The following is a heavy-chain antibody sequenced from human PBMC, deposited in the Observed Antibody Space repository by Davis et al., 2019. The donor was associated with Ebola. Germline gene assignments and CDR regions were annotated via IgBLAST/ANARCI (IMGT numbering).Heavy chain of an antibody. V-gene: IGHV7-4-1*02. J-gene: IGHJ4*02. CDR2: ISTDTGNP. CDR1: GYTFSSHA. Sequence: ASVKVSCKASGYTFSSHAINWVRQAPGQGLEWMGWISTDTGNPTYAQGFTGRFVFSLDTSVSTAYLQISSLKADDTAVYYCARIGDSTGWSSHWGQGTLVTVSS. D-gene: IGHD6-19*01. CDR3: ARIGDSTGWSSH.